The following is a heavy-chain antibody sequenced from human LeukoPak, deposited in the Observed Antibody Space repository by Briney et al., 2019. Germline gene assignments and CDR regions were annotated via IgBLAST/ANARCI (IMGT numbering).Heavy chain of an antibody. CDR1: GGSINTYY. Sequence: SETLSLTCTVSGGSINTYYWSWIRQPPGKGLEWIGYIYYSGSTNHNPSLKSRVTISVDTSKNQFSLKLTSVTAADTAVYYCAASREDCDGDCPNWLDPWGQGTLVTVSS. J-gene: IGHJ5*02. V-gene: IGHV4-59*01. D-gene: IGHD2-21*02. CDR2: IYYSGST. CDR3: AASREDCDGDCPNWLDP.